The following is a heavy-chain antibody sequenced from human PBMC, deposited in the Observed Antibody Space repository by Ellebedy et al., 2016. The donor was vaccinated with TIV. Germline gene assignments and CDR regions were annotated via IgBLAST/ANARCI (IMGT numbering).Heavy chain of an antibody. CDR3: ARDSKNGWAFDI. V-gene: IGHV4-59*01. CDR1: GGSISRYY. D-gene: IGHD1-1*01. CDR2: IYYTGSA. J-gene: IGHJ3*02. Sequence: SETLSLTCSVSGGSISRYYWTWIRQPPGKGLEWIGYIYYTGSADYSPSLKSRLTIAVDRSRNQISLNLRSVTAADTAIYYCARDSKNGWAFDIWGQGSMVTVSS.